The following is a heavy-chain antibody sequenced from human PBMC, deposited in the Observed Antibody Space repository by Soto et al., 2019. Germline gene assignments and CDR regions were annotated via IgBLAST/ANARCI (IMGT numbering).Heavy chain of an antibody. CDR3: AREDWGSRGPFDY. D-gene: IGHD7-27*01. V-gene: IGHV4-39*02. J-gene: IGHJ4*02. CDR2: IYYSGST. Sequence: KPSETLSLTCTVSGGSISSSSYYWGWIRQPPGKGLEWIGSIYYSGSTYYNPSLKSRVTISVDTSKNQFSLKLSSVTAADTAVYYCAREDWGSRGPFDYWGQGTLVTVSS. CDR1: GGSISSSSYY.